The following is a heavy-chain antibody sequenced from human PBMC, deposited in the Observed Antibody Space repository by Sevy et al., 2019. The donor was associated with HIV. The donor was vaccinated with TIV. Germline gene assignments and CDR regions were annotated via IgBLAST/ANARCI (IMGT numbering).Heavy chain of an antibody. V-gene: IGHV3-23*01. Sequence: GGSLRLSCAASGFTFKNYAISWVRQAPGKGLEWVSTISSSTRSTYYADSAKGRFTISRDNSKRTLYLQMNSLRAEDTAIYYCAAHDSGWYFSNYWGQGTLVTVSS. CDR3: AAHDSGWYFSNY. CDR1: GFTFKNYA. D-gene: IGHD6-19*01. CDR2: ISSSTRST. J-gene: IGHJ4*02.